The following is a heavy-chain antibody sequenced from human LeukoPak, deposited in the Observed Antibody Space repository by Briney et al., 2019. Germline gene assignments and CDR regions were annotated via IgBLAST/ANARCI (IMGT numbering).Heavy chain of an antibody. CDR3: AGVAANPSYYYYYGMDV. Sequence: SETLSLTCTVSGGSLSSYYWSWIRQPPGKGLEWIGYIYYSGSTNYNPSLKSRVTISVDTSKNQFSLKLSSVTAADTAVYYCAGVAANPSYYYYYGMDVWGQGTTVTVSS. J-gene: IGHJ6*02. V-gene: IGHV4-59*08. D-gene: IGHD2-15*01. CDR1: GGSLSSYY. CDR2: IYYSGST.